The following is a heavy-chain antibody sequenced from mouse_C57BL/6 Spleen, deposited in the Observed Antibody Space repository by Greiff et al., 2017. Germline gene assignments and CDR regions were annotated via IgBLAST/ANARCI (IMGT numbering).Heavy chain of an antibody. V-gene: IGHV5-4*01. D-gene: IGHD3-2*02. J-gene: IGHJ4*01. Sequence: EVHLVESGGGLVKPGGSLKLSCAASGFTFSSYAMSWVRQTPEKRLEWVATISDGGSYTYYPDNVKGRFTISRDNAKNNLYLQMSHLKSEDTAMYYCASRTAQASYYAMDYWGQGTSVTVSS. CDR2: ISDGGSYT. CDR1: GFTFSSYA. CDR3: ASRTAQASYYAMDY.